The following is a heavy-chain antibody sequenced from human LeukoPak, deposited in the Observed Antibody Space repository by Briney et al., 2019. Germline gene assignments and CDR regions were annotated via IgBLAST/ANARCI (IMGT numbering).Heavy chain of an antibody. D-gene: IGHD6-6*01. Sequence: SETLSLTCAVYGGSFSGYYWSWIRPPPXXXXXXXXEINHSGSNSCNPSLKSRVTISVTTSKNQSTLKLSPVTAADTAVYDCARSGRIWRLVPRWFDLWGQGTLVTVSS. CDR1: GGSFSGYY. CDR3: ARSGRIWRLVPRWFDL. J-gene: IGHJ5*02. CDR2: INHSGSN. V-gene: IGHV4-34*01.